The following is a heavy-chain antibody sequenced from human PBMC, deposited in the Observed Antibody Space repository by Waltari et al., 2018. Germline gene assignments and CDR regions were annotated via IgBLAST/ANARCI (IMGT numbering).Heavy chain of an antibody. Sequence: QVQLVQSGAEVKKPGASVKVSCKASGYTFTGYYMHWVRQAPGQGLEWMGWINPNSGGTNYAQKFKGRGTMTRETSISTAYMELSRLRSDDTAVYYCAVSEGQAAAGTWAFDYWGQGTLVTVSS. CDR3: AVSEGQAAAGTWAFDY. V-gene: IGHV1-2*02. CDR1: GYTFTGYY. D-gene: IGHD6-13*01. CDR2: INPNSGGT. J-gene: IGHJ4*02.